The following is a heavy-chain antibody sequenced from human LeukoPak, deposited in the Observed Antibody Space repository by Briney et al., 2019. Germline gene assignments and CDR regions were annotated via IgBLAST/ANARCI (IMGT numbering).Heavy chain of an antibody. V-gene: IGHV1-18*01. CDR1: GGTFSSYA. CDR3: ARSSDFWSGYPDY. Sequence: ASVKVSCKASGGTFSSYAISWVRQAPGQGLEWMGGISAYNGNTNYAQKLQGRVTMTTDTSTSTAYMELRSLRSDDTAVYYCARSSDFWSGYPDYWGQGTLVTVSS. D-gene: IGHD3-3*01. CDR2: ISAYNGNT. J-gene: IGHJ4*02.